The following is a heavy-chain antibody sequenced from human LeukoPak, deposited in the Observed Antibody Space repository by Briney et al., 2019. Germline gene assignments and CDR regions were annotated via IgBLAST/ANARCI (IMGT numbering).Heavy chain of an antibody. CDR2: INHSGST. J-gene: IGHJ5*02. D-gene: IGHD3-10*01. CDR3: ARVKGYYGSGERWFDP. CDR1: GGSFSGYY. V-gene: IGHV4-34*01. Sequence: SETLSLTCAVYGGSFSGYYWSWIRQPPGKGLEWIGEINHSGSTNYNPSLKSRVTISVDTSKNQFSLKLSSVTAADTAVYYCARVKGYYGSGERWFDPWGQGTLVTVSS.